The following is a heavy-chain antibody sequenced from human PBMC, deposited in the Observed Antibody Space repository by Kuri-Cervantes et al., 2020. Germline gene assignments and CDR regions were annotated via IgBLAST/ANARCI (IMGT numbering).Heavy chain of an antibody. V-gene: IGHV3-72*01. CDR2: IRKKVNSYTT. Sequence: GGSLRLSCAASGFTFSDHYMDWVRQAPGKGLEWVGRIRKKVNSYTTEYAASVRGRFTISRDDSKNSLYLQMNSLRAEDTAVYYCARDLGIVGALYYFDYWGQGTLVTVSS. CDR3: ARDLGIVGALYYFDY. J-gene: IGHJ4*02. CDR1: GFTFSDHY. D-gene: IGHD1-26*01.